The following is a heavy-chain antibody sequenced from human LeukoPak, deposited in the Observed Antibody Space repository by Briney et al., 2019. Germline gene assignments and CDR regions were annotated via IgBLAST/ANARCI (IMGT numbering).Heavy chain of an antibody. CDR1: GFTFSTYW. D-gene: IGHD3-10*01. Sequence: GGSLRLSCAASGFTFSTYWMYWVRQVPGKGLVWVSRINSDGSSTNYADSVKGRFTISRDNAKNMLYLQMNSLRAEDTAVYYCARGSIYYGSGSYNLVVGFYWFDPWGQGTLVTVSS. CDR2: INSDGSST. V-gene: IGHV3-74*01. J-gene: IGHJ5*02. CDR3: ARGSIYYGSGSYNLVVGFYWFDP.